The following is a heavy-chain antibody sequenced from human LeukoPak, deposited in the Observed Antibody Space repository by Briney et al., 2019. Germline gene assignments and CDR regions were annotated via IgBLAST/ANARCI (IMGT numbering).Heavy chain of an antibody. CDR1: GFTFSSYA. Sequence: PGRSLRLSCAASGFTFSSYAMHWVRQAPGKGLEWVAVISYDGSNKYYADSVKGRFTISRDNSKNTLYLQMNSLRAEDMAVYYCARSQSVVVPAASFDYWGQGTLVTVSS. CDR3: ARSQSVVVPAASFDY. V-gene: IGHV3-30-3*01. D-gene: IGHD2-2*01. J-gene: IGHJ4*02. CDR2: ISYDGSNK.